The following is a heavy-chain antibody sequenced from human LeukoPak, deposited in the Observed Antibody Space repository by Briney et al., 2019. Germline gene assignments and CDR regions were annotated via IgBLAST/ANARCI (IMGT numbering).Heavy chain of an antibody. Sequence: PSETLSLTCTVSGGSISSYYWSWIRQPPGKGLEWIGYIYYSGSTNYNPSLKSRVTISVDTSKNQFSLKLSSVTAADTAVYYCARHLYRSSSLDYWGQGTLVTVSS. D-gene: IGHD6-13*01. V-gene: IGHV4-59*01. CDR1: GGSISSYY. J-gene: IGHJ4*02. CDR3: ARHLYRSSSLDY. CDR2: IYYSGST.